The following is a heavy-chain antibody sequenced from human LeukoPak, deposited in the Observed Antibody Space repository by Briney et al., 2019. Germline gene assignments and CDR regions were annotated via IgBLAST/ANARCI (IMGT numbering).Heavy chain of an antibody. J-gene: IGHJ6*03. D-gene: IGHD3-10*01. Sequence: ASVKVSCKASGGTFSSYPISWVRQAPGQGLEWMGGVIPMFDTADFAQKFQGRVTITADTSTSTAYMQLSSLRAEDTAVYYCAKDGGRTDYYGSGSYYKGEHYMDVWGKGTTVTISS. CDR2: VIPMFDTA. CDR3: AKDGGRTDYYGSGSYYKGEHYMDV. CDR1: GGTFSSYP. V-gene: IGHV1-69*06.